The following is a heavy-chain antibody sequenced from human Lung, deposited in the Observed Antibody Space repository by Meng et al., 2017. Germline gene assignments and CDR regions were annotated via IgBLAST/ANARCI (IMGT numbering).Heavy chain of an antibody. D-gene: IGHD4-11*01. V-gene: IGHV4-34*01. CDR1: GGSFSDSY. J-gene: IGHJ4*02. CDR3: ARGPTTMAHDFDY. CDR2: INHSGST. Sequence: VQLRQWGVGLLQPSETLSSTCVVSGGSFSDSYWSWIRQPPGKGLAWIGEINHSGSTNYNPSLESRATISVDTSQNNLSLKLSSVTAADSAVYYCARGPTTMAHDFDYWGQGTLVTVFS.